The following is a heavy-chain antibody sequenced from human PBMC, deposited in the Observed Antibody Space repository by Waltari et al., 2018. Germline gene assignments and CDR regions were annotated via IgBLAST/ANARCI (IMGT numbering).Heavy chain of an antibody. J-gene: IGHJ5*02. CDR1: GGSISSDS. CDR2: IYYNGSI. CDR3: ARDALRSSWPQNWLDP. Sequence: QVQLQESGPGLVKPSGTLSLTCTVSGGSISSDSWIWIRQPPGKGLQWIGHIYYNGSINYNPSLRSRVTIAADMFKNHFSLKLSSVTAADTAVYYCARDALRSSWPQNWLDPWGQGTLVTVSS. D-gene: IGHD6-13*01. V-gene: IGHV4-59*01.